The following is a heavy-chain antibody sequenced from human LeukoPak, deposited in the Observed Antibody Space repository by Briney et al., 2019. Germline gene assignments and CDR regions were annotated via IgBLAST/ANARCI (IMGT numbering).Heavy chain of an antibody. Sequence: GGSLRLSCAASGFTFSSYAMHWVRQAPGKGLEWVAVISYDGSNKYYADSVKGRFTISRDNSKNTLYLQMNSLRAEDTAVYYCASFHSPLIAAAGTGGPGTYWGQGTLVTVSS. D-gene: IGHD6-13*01. CDR1: GFTFSSYA. CDR3: ASFHSPLIAAAGTGGPGTY. J-gene: IGHJ4*02. CDR2: ISYDGSNK. V-gene: IGHV3-30-3*01.